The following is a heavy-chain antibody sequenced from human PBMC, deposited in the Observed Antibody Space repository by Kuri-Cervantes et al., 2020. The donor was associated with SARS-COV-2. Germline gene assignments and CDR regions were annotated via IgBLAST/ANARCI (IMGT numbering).Heavy chain of an antibody. CDR2: ISYDGSNK. CDR1: GFTFSSCA. J-gene: IGHJ4*02. V-gene: IGHV3-30*18. D-gene: IGHD6-19*01. CDR3: AKYDGSGWYPFDY. Sequence: GESLKISCAASGFTFSSCAMHWVRQAPGKGLEWVAVISYDGSNKYYADSVKGRFTISRDNSKNTLYLQMNSLRAEDTAVYYCAKYDGSGWYPFDYWGQGTLVTVSS.